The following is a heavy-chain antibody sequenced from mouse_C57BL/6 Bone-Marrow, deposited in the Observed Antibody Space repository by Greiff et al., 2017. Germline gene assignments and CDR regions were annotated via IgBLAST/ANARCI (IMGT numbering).Heavy chain of an antibody. CDR1: GFTFSSYT. D-gene: IGHD2-2*01. J-gene: IGHJ4*01. Sequence: EVQLVESGGGLVKPGGSLKLSCAASGFTFSSYTMSWVRQTPEKRLEWVATISGGGGNTYYPDSVKGRFTISRDNAKNTLDLQMSSLRSEDTALYYCARHDRLRRNYYAMDYWGQGTSVTVSS. CDR3: ARHDRLRRNYYAMDY. CDR2: ISGGGGNT. V-gene: IGHV5-9*01.